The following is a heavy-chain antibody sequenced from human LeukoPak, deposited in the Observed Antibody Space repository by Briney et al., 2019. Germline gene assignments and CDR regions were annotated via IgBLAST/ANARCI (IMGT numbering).Heavy chain of an antibody. CDR3: AKDHSWDSWGYV. D-gene: IGHD7-27*01. J-gene: IGHJ6*04. CDR1: GFTFSIYS. Sequence: GGSLRLSCAASGFTFSIYSMNWVRQAPGKGLEWVSYITSSSETIYYADSVRGRFTISRDNAKNSLYLQMNSLRAEDTAVYYCAKDHSWDSWGYVWGKGTTVTVSS. CDR2: ITSSSETI. V-gene: IGHV3-48*01.